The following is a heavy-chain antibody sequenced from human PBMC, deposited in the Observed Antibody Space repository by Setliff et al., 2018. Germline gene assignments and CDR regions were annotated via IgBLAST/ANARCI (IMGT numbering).Heavy chain of an antibody. D-gene: IGHD2-21*01. CDR3: ARTLLLSPYYFDY. CDR2: IYTNGGT. Sequence: SETLSLTCTVSGGSISGGSDFWNWIRQPAGKGLEWIGHIYTNGGTDYSPSLKSRVTISLDTSKNQFSLQLSSVTAADTAVYYCARTLLLSPYYFDYWGQGTLVTVSS. CDR1: GGSISGGSDF. J-gene: IGHJ4*02. V-gene: IGHV4-61*09.